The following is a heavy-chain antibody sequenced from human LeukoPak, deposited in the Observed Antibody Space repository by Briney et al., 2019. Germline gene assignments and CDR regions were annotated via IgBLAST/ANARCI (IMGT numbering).Heavy chain of an antibody. CDR2: MYYSGST. CDR1: GASFSTYY. J-gene: IGHJ4*02. CDR3: ARDGRGSTSLDN. V-gene: IGHV4-59*12. Sequence: SETLSLTCTVSGASFSTYYWSWIRQPPGEGLEWIGYMYYSGSTNYNPSLKSRVTISVDTSKNQFSLNLSSVTAADTAVYFCARDGRGSTSLDNWGQGILVTVSS. D-gene: IGHD6-6*01.